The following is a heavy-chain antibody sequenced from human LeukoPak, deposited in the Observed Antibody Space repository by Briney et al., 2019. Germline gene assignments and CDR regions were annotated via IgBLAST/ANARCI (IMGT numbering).Heavy chain of an antibody. CDR1: GFTFSSYA. Sequence: PGGSLRLSCAASGFTFSSYAMSWVRQAPGKGLEWVSDISGSGGSTYYADSVKGRFTISRDNSKNTLYLQMNSLRAEDTAVYYCPKDSDYYGSRGMADYWGQETLVTVSS. V-gene: IGHV3-23*01. D-gene: IGHD3-10*01. J-gene: IGHJ4*02. CDR2: ISGSGGST. CDR3: PKDSDYYGSRGMADY.